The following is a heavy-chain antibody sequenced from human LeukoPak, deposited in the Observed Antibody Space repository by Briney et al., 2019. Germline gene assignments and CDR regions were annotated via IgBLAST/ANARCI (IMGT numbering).Heavy chain of an antibody. CDR3: AKDWNYGYYYYGMDV. V-gene: IGHV3-30*18. CDR1: GFTFSSYG. J-gene: IGHJ6*02. Sequence: GGSLRLSCAASGFTFSSYGMHWVRQAPGKGLEWVAVISYDGSNKYYADSVKGRFTISRDNSKNTLYLQMNSLRAEDTAVYYCAKDWNYGYYYYGMDVWGQGTTVTVS. D-gene: IGHD1-7*01. CDR2: ISYDGSNK.